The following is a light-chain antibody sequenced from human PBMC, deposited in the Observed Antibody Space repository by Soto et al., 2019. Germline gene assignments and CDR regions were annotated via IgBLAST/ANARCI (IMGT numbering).Light chain of an antibody. CDR2: EVS. V-gene: IGLV2-14*01. CDR3: SSYTSRSTYV. Sequence: QSVLTQPASVSGSPGQSVTISCTGTSSDVDGYDYVSWYQQHPGKAPKLMISEVSNRPSGVSNRFSGSKSGNTASLTISGLQAEDEADYYCSSYTSRSTYVFGTGTKVTVL. CDR1: SSDVDGYDY. J-gene: IGLJ1*01.